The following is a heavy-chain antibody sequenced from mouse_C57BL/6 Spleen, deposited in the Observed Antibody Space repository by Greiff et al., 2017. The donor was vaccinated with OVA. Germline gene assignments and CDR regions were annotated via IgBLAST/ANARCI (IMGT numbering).Heavy chain of an antibody. J-gene: IGHJ4*01. Sequence: QVQLQQSGPELVKPGASVKISCKASGYSFTSYYIHWVKQRPGQGLEWIGWIYPGSGNTKYNEKFKGKATLTADTSSSTAYMQLSSLTSEDSAVYYCARLPITTVVATDAMDYWGQGTSVTVSS. CDR3: ARLPITTVVATDAMDY. V-gene: IGHV1-66*01. CDR1: GYSFTSYY. D-gene: IGHD1-1*01. CDR2: IYPGSGNT.